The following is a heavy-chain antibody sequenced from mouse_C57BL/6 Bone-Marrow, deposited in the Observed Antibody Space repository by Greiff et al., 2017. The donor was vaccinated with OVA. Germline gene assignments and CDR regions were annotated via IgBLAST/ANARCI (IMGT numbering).Heavy chain of an antibody. J-gene: IGHJ2*01. CDR3: ASVHY. CDR2: ISSGGSYT. CDR1: GFTFSSYG. V-gene: IGHV5-6*01. Sequence: EVQGVESGGDLVKPGGSLKLSCAASGFTFSSYGMSWVRQTPDKRLEWVATISSGGSYTYYPDSVKGRFTISRYNAKNTLYLQMSSLKSEDTAMYYCASVHYWGQGTTLTFSS.